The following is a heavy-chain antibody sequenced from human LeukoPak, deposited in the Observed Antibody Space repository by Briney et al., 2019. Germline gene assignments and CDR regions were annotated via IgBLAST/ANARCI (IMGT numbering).Heavy chain of an antibody. CDR1: GGSISSYY. Sequence: SETRSLTCTVSGGSISSYYCSWIRQPPGKGLEWIGYIYYSGSTNYNPSPKSRVTISVDTSKNQSSLKLSSVTAADTAVYYCARAGYYDSSFIGHWGQGTLVTVSS. CDR2: IYYSGST. J-gene: IGHJ4*02. D-gene: IGHD3-22*01. V-gene: IGHV4-59*01. CDR3: ARAGYYDSSFIGH.